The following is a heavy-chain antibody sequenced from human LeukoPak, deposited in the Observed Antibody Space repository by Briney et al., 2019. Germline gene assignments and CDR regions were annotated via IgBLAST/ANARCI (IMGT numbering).Heavy chain of an antibody. V-gene: IGHV1-2*02. J-gene: IGHJ4*02. D-gene: IGHD3-9*01. CDR1: GYTFTSYD. CDR2: INVNSGGT. Sequence: ASVKVSCKASGYTFTSYDINWVRQATGQGLEWMGWINVNSGGTNYAQKFYARVTMTRDTSISTAYMELSRLRSDDTAVFYCARSPHILTGENFDFWGQGTLVTVSS. CDR3: ARSPHILTGENFDF.